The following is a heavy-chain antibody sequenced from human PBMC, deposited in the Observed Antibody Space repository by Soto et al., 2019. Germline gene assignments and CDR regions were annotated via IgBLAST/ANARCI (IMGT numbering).Heavy chain of an antibody. CDR2: IYSGGST. CDR1: GFTVSSNY. J-gene: IGHJ4*02. CDR3: ARPDYYDSSGYLFDY. D-gene: IGHD3-22*01. Sequence: EVQLVESGGGLVQPGGSLRLSCAASGFTVSSNYMSWVRQAPGKGLEWVSVIYSGGSTYYADSVKGRFTISRDNSKNTLYLQMNSLIAEDTAVYYCARPDYYDSSGYLFDYWGQGTLVTVSS. V-gene: IGHV3-66*04.